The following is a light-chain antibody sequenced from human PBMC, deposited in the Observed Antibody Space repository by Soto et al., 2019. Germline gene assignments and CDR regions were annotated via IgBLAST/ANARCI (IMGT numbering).Light chain of an antibody. Sequence: EIVMTQSPATLSVSPGERATLSCRPSQSVSILLAWYQQKPGQAPRLLIHGATTRGTGIPARFSGSGSGTEFPLTISSMQSEDFAVYYCQQYNNWPRTFGQGTKVDIK. CDR2: GAT. J-gene: IGKJ1*01. CDR1: QSVSIL. CDR3: QQYNNWPRT. V-gene: IGKV3-15*01.